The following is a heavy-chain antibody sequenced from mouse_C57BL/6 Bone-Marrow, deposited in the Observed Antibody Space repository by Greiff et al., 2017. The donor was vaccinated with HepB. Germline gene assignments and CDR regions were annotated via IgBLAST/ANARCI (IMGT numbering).Heavy chain of an antibody. CDR1: GYTFTSYW. V-gene: IGHV1-50*01. CDR2: IDPSDSYT. D-gene: IGHD2-2*01. J-gene: IGHJ2*01. CDR3: ARRDGYDPFDY. Sequence: QVQLQQPGAELVKPGASVKLSCKASGYTFTSYWMQWVKQRPGQGLEWIGEIDPSDSYTNYNQKFKGKATLTVDTSSSTAYMQLSSLTSEDSAVYYCARRDGYDPFDYWGQGTTLTVSS.